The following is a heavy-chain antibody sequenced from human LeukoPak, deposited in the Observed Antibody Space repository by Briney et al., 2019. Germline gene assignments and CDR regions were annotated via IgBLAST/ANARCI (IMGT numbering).Heavy chain of an antibody. V-gene: IGHV3-48*03. CDR1: GFTFSSYE. Sequence: RSGGSLRLSCAASGFTFSSYEMNWVRQAPGKGLEWVSLISSSGSTIYYADSVKGRFTISRDNAKNSLYLQMNSLRAEDTAVYYCARLFSTAHYWGQGTLVTVSS. J-gene: IGHJ4*02. CDR2: ISSSGSTI. D-gene: IGHD2-21*01. CDR3: ARLFSTAHY.